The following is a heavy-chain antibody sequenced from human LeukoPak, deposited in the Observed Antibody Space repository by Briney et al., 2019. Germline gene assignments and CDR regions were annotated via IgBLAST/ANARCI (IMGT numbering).Heavy chain of an antibody. D-gene: IGHD3-10*01. CDR3: ARVLFGFGELSPHGMDV. CDR1: GGSISSADYY. CDR2: VYYTGNT. J-gene: IGHJ6*02. Sequence: SQTLSLTCSVSGGSISSADYYWTWLRQPPGKGLQWIAYVYYTGNTHYNPSLKSRLSISVDTSKNQFSLELSSVTAADTAVYYCARVLFGFGELSPHGMDVWGQGTTVTVSS. V-gene: IGHV4-30-4*01.